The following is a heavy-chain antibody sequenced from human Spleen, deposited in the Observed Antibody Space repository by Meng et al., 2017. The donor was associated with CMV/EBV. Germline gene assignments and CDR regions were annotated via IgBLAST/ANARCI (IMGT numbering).Heavy chain of an antibody. J-gene: IGHJ5*02. CDR2: IDSTTNYI. V-gene: IGHV3-21*01. CDR3: ARGAGGPGLPRLSWLDP. CDR1: GFTFSTYS. Sequence: GESLEISCAASGFTFSTYSMNWVRQAPGKGLEWVSSIDSTTNYIYYADSLEGRFTISRDNARNSLYLQMNSLRAEDTAVYYCARGAGGPGLPRLSWLDPWGQGILVTVSS.